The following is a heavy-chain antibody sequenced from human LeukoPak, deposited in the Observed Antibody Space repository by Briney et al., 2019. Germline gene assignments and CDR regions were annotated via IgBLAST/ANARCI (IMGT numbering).Heavy chain of an antibody. CDR3: ARDVY. CDR2: IKQDGSEK. V-gene: IGHV3-7*01. J-gene: IGHJ4*02. CDR1: GXTFSTFW. Sequence: GGSLRLSCAASGXTFSTFWMNWVRQAPGKGLEWVANIKQDGSEKYYVDSVKGRFTISRDNAKNSLYLQMNSLRAEDTAVYYCARDVYWGQGTLVTVPS.